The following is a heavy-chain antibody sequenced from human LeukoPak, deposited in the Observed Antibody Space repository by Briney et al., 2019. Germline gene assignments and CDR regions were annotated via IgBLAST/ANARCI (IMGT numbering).Heavy chain of an antibody. J-gene: IGHJ4*02. CDR3: ARDQGGILTGYYTEFDY. CDR2: INSDGSST. V-gene: IGHV3-74*01. Sequence: GGSLRLSCAASGFTFSSYWMHWVRQAPGKGLVWVSRINSDGSSTSYADSVKGRFTISRDNAKNTLYLQMNSLRAEHTAVYYCARDQGGILTGYYTEFDYWGQGTLVTVSS. D-gene: IGHD3-9*01. CDR1: GFTFSSYW.